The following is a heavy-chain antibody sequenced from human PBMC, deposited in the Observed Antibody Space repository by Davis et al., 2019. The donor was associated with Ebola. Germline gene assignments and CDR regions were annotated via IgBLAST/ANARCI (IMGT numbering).Heavy chain of an antibody. J-gene: IGHJ5*01. Sequence: MPSETLSLTCTVSGGSVSSFYWSWIRQSPGKGLEWIGYIYYIGKTNYNPSLESRITISVDTSKNQISLRLRSVTAADTAVYYCARHAPGVTSAGTEWFDPWGQGTTVTVSS. CDR2: IYYIGKT. CDR3: ARHAPGVTSAGTEWFDP. V-gene: IGHV4-59*08. D-gene: IGHD6-13*01. CDR1: GGSVSSFY.